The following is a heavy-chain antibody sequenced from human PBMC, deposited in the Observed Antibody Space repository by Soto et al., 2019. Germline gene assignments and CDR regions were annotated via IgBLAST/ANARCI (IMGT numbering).Heavy chain of an antibody. D-gene: IGHD3-9*01. CDR1: GFTFGDYA. Sequence: GVLRLSCTASGFTFGDYAMSWFRQAPGKGLEWVGFIRSKAYGGTTEYAASVKGRFTISRDDSKSIAYLQMNSLKTEDTAVYYCTRVLVRYFDWSGFDPWGQGTLVTVSS. V-gene: IGHV3-49*03. J-gene: IGHJ5*02. CDR3: TRVLVRYFDWSGFDP. CDR2: IRSKAYGGTT.